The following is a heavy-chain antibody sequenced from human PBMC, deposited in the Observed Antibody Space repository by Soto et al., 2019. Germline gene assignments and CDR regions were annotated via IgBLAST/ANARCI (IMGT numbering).Heavy chain of an antibody. CDR2: INHSGST. Sequence: SETLSLTCAVYGGSFSGYYWSWIRQPPGKGLEWIGEINHSGSTNYNPSLKSRVTISVDTSKNQFSLKLSSVTAADTAVYYCARAEERGAYYFGYWGQGTLVTVSS. D-gene: IGHD1-1*01. CDR3: ARAEERGAYYFGY. CDR1: GGSFSGYY. V-gene: IGHV4-34*01. J-gene: IGHJ4*02.